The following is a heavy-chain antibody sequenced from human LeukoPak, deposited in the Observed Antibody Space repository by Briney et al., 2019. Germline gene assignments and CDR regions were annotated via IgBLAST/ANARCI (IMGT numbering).Heavy chain of an antibody. J-gene: IGHJ5*02. Sequence: PGRSLRLSCAASGFTFSSYGMHWVRQAPGKGLEWVAVISYDGSNKYYADSVKGRFTISRDNSKNTLYLQMNSLRAEDTAVYYCAKDGSMGRQLVPFWFDPWGQGTLVTVSS. CDR3: AKDGSMGRQLVPFWFDP. D-gene: IGHD6-6*01. V-gene: IGHV3-30*18. CDR1: GFTFSSYG. CDR2: ISYDGSNK.